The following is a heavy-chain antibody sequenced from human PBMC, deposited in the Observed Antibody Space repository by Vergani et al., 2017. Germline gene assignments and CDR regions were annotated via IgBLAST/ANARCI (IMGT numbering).Heavy chain of an antibody. CDR2: STRISNTE. D-gene: IGHD6-6*01. J-gene: IGHJ6*03. Sequence: QVQLEQSGAEVKRPGSSLNVSCKASGETFHNIAITWVRQAPGQGLEWMAGSTRISNTETYSQKFKGRVRITADESTSTAYLELSSLRYDDTAVYYCATVHGTSSREAIYYSYYLDGWGRGTTVTVSS. CDR1: GETFHNIA. CDR3: ATVHGTSSREAIYYSYYLDG. V-gene: IGHV1-69*01.